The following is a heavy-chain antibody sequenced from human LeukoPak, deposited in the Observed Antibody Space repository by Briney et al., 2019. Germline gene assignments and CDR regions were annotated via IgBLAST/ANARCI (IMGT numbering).Heavy chain of an antibody. Sequence: PGGSLKLSCAASGFTVSSNYMSWVRQAPGKGLEWVSVIYSGGSTYYADSVKGRFTISRHNSKNTLYLQMNSLRAGDTAVYYCARQYCSGGSCYLDYFDYWGQGTLVTVSS. CDR3: ARQYCSGGSCYLDYFDY. J-gene: IGHJ4*02. V-gene: IGHV3-53*04. CDR1: GFTVSSNY. D-gene: IGHD2-15*01. CDR2: IYSGGST.